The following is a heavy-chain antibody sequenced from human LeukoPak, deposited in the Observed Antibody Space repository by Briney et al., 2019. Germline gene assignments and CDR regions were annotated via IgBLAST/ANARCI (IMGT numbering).Heavy chain of an antibody. D-gene: IGHD2-15*01. CDR3: ARAQDIVVVGENWFDP. Sequence: PSETLSLTCTVSGGSISSYYWSWIRQPPGKGLEGVGYIYYSGSTNYNPSLKSRVTISVDTSKNQYSLKLSSVTAADTAVYYCARAQDIVVVGENWFDPWGQGTLVTVSS. V-gene: IGHV4-59*01. CDR2: IYYSGST. J-gene: IGHJ5*02. CDR1: GGSISSYY.